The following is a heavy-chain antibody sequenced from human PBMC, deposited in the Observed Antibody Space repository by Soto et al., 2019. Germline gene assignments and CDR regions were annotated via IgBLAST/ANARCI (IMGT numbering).Heavy chain of an antibody. CDR1: GYTFTGYY. J-gene: IGHJ5*02. CDR2: INPNSGGT. V-gene: IGHV1-2*04. CDR3: ARELYYYRSGKNWSDP. D-gene: IGHD3-10*01. Sequence: ASVKVSCKASGYTFTGYYMHWVRQAPGQGLEWMGWINPNSGGTNYAQKFQGWVTMTRDTSISTAYMELSRLRSDDTAVYYCARELYYYRSGKNWSDPCGQGTLLTVSS.